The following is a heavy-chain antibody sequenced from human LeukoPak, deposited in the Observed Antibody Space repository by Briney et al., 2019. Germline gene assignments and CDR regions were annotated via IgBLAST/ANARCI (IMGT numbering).Heavy chain of an antibody. CDR2: IIPIFGTA. J-gene: IGHJ6*03. Sequence: ASVKVSCKASGYTFTSYGISWVRQAPGQGLEWMGGIIPIFGTANYAQKFQGRVTITADESTSTAYMELSSLRSEDTAVYYCAVGDCSGGSCFYYYYMDVWGKGTTVTISS. D-gene: IGHD2-15*01. CDR1: GYTFTSYG. V-gene: IGHV1-69*13. CDR3: AVGDCSGGSCFYYYYMDV.